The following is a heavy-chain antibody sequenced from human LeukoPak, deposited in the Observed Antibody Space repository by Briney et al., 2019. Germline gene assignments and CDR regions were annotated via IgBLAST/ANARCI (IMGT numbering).Heavy chain of an antibody. CDR3: AIDLPGVVWFGK. CDR1: GFTFSSHS. Sequence: PGGSLRLSCAASGFTFSSHSMTWVRQAPGKGLGWVSSITTSGGNTYYAESVKGRFTISKDNSKNTLSLQMSSLRVEDTAVYYCAIDLPGVVWFGKWGQGTLVSVSS. V-gene: IGHV3-23*01. CDR2: ITTSGGNT. J-gene: IGHJ4*02. D-gene: IGHD3-10*01.